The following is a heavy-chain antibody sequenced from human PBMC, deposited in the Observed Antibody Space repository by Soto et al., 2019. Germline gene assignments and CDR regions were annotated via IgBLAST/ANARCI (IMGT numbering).Heavy chain of an antibody. J-gene: IGHJ5*02. CDR3: VRDGTKTLRDWFDP. D-gene: IGHD1-1*01. V-gene: IGHV4-39*01. CDR1: GGSITEFSNS. Sequence: SETLSLTCTVSGGSITEFSNSWVWVRQAPGKGLEWIATVYLGGTTYYNPSLKSRISTSVEASTNQFSLKLASVTAADTAVYYCVRDGTKTLRDWFDPWGQGISVTVSS. CDR2: VYLGGTT.